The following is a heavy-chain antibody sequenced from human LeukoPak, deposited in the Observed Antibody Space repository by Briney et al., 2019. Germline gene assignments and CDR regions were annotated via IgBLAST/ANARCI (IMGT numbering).Heavy chain of an antibody. CDR2: IHYSGST. CDR3: ARIPRDVGAIEYYGLDV. Sequence: SETLSLTCTVSGGSISSSSSSYYWGWIRQPPGKGLEWIGSIHYSGSTSYNPSLKSRVAISADTSKNQFSLKLTSVTAADTAVYYSARIPRDVGAIEYYGLDVWGPGTTVTVSS. J-gene: IGHJ6*02. CDR1: GGSISSSSSSYY. V-gene: IGHV4-39*07. D-gene: IGHD1-26*01.